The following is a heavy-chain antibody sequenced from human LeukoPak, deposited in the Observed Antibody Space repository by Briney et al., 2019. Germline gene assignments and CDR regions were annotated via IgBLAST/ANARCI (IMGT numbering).Heavy chain of an antibody. V-gene: IGHV4-59*02. D-gene: IGHD7-27*01. CDR2: IYYTET. Sequence: SETLSLTCTVSGGSVSDYYWSWIRQSPGKGLEWIGYIYYTETSYNPSLKSRVTISLEMSKHQFSLDLTSVTAADTAVYYCASNTGTVFDYWGQGALVTVSS. CDR3: ASNTGTVFDY. CDR1: GGSVSDYY. J-gene: IGHJ4*02.